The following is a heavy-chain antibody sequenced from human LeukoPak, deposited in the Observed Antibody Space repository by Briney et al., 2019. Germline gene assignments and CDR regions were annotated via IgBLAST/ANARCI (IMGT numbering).Heavy chain of an antibody. J-gene: IGHJ4*01. CDR2: ISSSSSTL. CDR3: AREAIVATIFLESPLVLDD. Sequence: GGSLRLSCAASGFTFSSYSMNWVRQAPGKGLEWVSYISSSSSTLYYADSVKGRFTISRDNAKNSLYLQMNSLRDEDTAVYYCAREAIVATIFLESPLVLDDCRQATLVTPSS. CDR1: GFTFSSYS. D-gene: IGHD5-12*01. V-gene: IGHV3-48*02.